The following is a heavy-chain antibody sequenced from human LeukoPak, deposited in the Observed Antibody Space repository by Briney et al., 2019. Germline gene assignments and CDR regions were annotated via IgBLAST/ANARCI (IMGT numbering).Heavy chain of an antibody. J-gene: IGHJ4*02. CDR1: GFTFSYYW. D-gene: IGHD5-24*01. V-gene: IGHV3-7*01. CDR2: IKQDGSEK. Sequence: GGSLRLSCVGCGFTFSYYWMSWVRQAPGKGLEWVANIKQDGSEKDYVDALKGRFTISRDNAKNSLYLQMNSLRAEDTAVYYCARWLELMRNFDWWGQGALVTVSS. CDR3: ARWLELMRNFDW.